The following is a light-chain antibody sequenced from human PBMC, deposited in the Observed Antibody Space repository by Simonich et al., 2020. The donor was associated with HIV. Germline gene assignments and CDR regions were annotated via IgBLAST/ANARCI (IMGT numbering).Light chain of an antibody. V-gene: IGKV4-1*01. J-gene: IGKJ1*01. CDR1: QIVLYSSNNKNY. CDR3: QQYYSTPWT. CDR2: WAS. Sequence: IVMTQSPDSLAVSMCERSTINCKSSQIVLYSSNNKNYLAWYQQQPGQPPKLLYYWASTRESWVPDRFSGSGSGTDFTLTISSLQAEDVAIYYCQQYYSTPWTFGQGTKVEIK.